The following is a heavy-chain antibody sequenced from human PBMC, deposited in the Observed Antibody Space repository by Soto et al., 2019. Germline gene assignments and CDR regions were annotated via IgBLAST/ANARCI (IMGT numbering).Heavy chain of an antibody. Sequence: GGSLRLSCAASGFTFSSYAMHWVRQAPGKGLEWVAVISYDGSNKYYADSVKGRFTISRDNSKNTLYLQMNSLRAEDTAVYYCAREDKSYDSSGYSKRPTWFDPWGQGTLVTVSS. CDR1: GFTFSSYA. D-gene: IGHD3-22*01. V-gene: IGHV3-30-3*01. CDR2: ISYDGSNK. CDR3: AREDKSYDSSGYSKRPTWFDP. J-gene: IGHJ5*02.